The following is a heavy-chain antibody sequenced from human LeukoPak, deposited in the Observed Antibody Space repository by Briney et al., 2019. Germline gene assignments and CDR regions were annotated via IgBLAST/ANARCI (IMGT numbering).Heavy chain of an antibody. CDR1: GYTFTSYA. CDR3: AEAGRTFDIQH. CDR2: IIPIFGTT. Sequence: SGKLSCKASGYTFTSYAISWVRQAPGQGLEWMVRIIPIFGTTNYAQKFQGRVTITTDESTSTAYMELSSLRSEDTAVYYCAEAGRTFDIQHWGQGTLVTVSS. V-gene: IGHV1-69*05. J-gene: IGHJ1*01. D-gene: IGHD3-16*01.